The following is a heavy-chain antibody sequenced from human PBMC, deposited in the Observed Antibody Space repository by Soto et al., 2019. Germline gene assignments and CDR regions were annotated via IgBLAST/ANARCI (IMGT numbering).Heavy chain of an antibody. Sequence: EVQLLESGGGLVQPGGSLRLSCAAAGFTFSNYALTWVRQSPGKGLEWVSTFRGSGGSTYYADSVRGRFTISRDNSKNRLFRQINSLQVEDTACHSGARDWPGYTCPSFDVGGQGDTGSVS. CDR2: FRGSGGST. CDR3: ARDWPGYTCPSFDV. D-gene: IGHD6-25*01. J-gene: IGHJ6*02. V-gene: IGHV3-23*01. CDR1: GFTFSNYA.